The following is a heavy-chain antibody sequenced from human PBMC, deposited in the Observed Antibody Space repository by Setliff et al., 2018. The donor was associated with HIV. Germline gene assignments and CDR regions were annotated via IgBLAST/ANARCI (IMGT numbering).Heavy chain of an antibody. CDR2: ISAYNGNT. Sequence: GASVKVSCKASGGTFSSYAINWVRQAPGQGLEWMGWISAYNGNTNYAQKLQGRVTMTTDTSTSTAYMELRSLRSEDTAFYYCTTDGSYDILTGPTPGAFDIWGQGTMVTVSS. V-gene: IGHV1-18*01. D-gene: IGHD3-9*01. J-gene: IGHJ3*02. CDR3: TTDGSYDILTGPTPGAFDI. CDR1: GGTFSSYA.